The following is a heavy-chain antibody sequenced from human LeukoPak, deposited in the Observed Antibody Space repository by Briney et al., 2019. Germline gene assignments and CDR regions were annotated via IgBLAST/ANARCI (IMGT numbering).Heavy chain of an antibody. D-gene: IGHD3-22*01. V-gene: IGHV3-23*01. CDR3: AKSWNYYDSSGDDALDI. Sequence: GGSLRLSCAASGFTFSSYAMSWVRQAPGKGLEWVSAISGSGGSTYYADSVKGRFTISRDNSKNTLYLQMNSLRAEDTAVYYCAKSWNYYDSSGDDALDIWGQGTMVTVSS. J-gene: IGHJ3*02. CDR2: ISGSGGST. CDR1: GFTFSSYA.